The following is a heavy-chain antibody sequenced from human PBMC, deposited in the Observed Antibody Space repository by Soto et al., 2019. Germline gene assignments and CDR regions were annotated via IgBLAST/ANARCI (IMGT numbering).Heavy chain of an antibody. Sequence: TSETLSLTCAVYGGSFSGYYWSWIRQPPGKGLEWIGEINHSGSTNYNPSLKSRVTISVDTSKNQFSLKLSSVTAADTAVYYCARGVIMITFGGVIVSTNWFDPWGQGTLVTVPS. J-gene: IGHJ5*02. D-gene: IGHD3-16*02. CDR3: ARGVIMITFGGVIVSTNWFDP. CDR2: INHSGST. V-gene: IGHV4-34*01. CDR1: GGSFSGYY.